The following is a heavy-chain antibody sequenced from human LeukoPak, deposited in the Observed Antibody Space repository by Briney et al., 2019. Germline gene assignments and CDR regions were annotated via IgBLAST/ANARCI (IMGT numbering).Heavy chain of an antibody. CDR2: INHSGST. CDR3: ARGPYSYDSSGAFDI. Sequence: SETLSPTCAVYGGSFSGYYWSWIRQPPGKGLEWIGEINHSGSTNYNPSLKSRVTISVDTSKNQFSLKLSSVTAADTAAYFCARGPYSYDSSGAFDIWGQGTMVTVSS. V-gene: IGHV4-34*01. J-gene: IGHJ3*02. D-gene: IGHD3-22*01. CDR1: GGSFSGYY.